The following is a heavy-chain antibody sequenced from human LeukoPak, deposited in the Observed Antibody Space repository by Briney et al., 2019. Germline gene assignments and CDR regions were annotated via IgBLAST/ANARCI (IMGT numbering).Heavy chain of an antibody. CDR2: INHSGST. Sequence: SETLSLTCAVYGGSFSGYYWSWIRQPPGKGLEWIGEINHSGSTDYNPSLKSRVTISVDTSKNQFSLKLSSVTAADTAVYYCARGAGMSPAATAYYYYMDVWGKGTTVTVSS. CDR1: GGSFSGYY. CDR3: ARGAGMSPAATAYYYYMDV. V-gene: IGHV4-34*01. D-gene: IGHD2-2*01. J-gene: IGHJ6*03.